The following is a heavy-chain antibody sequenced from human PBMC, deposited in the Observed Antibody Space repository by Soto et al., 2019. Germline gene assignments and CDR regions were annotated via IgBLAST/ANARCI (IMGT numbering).Heavy chain of an antibody. D-gene: IGHD4-4*01. Sequence: KPSETLSLTCTVSGGSISSGGYYWSWIRQHPGKGLEWIGYIYYSGSTYYNPSLKSRVTVSVDTSKNQFSLKLSSVTAADTAVYYCARANYSLGIYGMDVWGQGTTVTVSS. CDR1: GGSISSGGYY. CDR3: ARANYSLGIYGMDV. CDR2: IYYSGST. V-gene: IGHV4-31*03. J-gene: IGHJ6*02.